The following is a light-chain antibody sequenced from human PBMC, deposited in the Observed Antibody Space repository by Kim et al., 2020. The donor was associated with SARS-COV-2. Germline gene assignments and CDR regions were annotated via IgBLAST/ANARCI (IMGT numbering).Light chain of an antibody. CDR1: QGISSY. CDR3: QQYYPAIT. Sequence: AIRITQSPSSLSASTGDRVTITCRASQGISSYLAWYQQKPGKAPKLLIYAASTLQSGVPSRFSGSGSGTDFTLTISCLQSEDFATYYCQQYYPAITFGPETKVDIK. CDR2: AAS. J-gene: IGKJ3*01. V-gene: IGKV1-8*01.